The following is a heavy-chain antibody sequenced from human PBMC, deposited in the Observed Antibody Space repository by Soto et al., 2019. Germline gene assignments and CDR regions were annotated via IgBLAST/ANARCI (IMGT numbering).Heavy chain of an antibody. V-gene: IGHV1-18*04. CDR1: GYTFTSYG. J-gene: IGHJ4*02. CDR3: AQELSEHYNLIVFYFDF. Sequence: ASVKVSCKASGYTFTSYGISWLRQAPGQGLEWMGWIGTYNGDTKYVQKFQGRVTMTTDTSTSTAYLELRSLRSDDTAVYYWAQELSEHYNLIVFYFDFWGQGTPVTVSS. CDR2: IGTYNGDT. D-gene: IGHD3-10*01.